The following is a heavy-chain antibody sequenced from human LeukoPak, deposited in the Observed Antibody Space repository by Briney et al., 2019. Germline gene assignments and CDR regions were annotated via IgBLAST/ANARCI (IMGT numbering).Heavy chain of an antibody. CDR1: GFIFSSYG. Sequence: PGGSLRLSCAASGFIFSSYGMAWVRQAPGEGLEWVSGISGSASSLDYADPVKGRFTISRDNSKNTVHLQMNSLRAEDTAVYYCARYFSMVRGVFDYWGQGNQVTVSS. V-gene: IGHV3-23*01. J-gene: IGHJ4*02. CDR3: ARYFSMVRGVFDY. CDR2: ISGSASSL. D-gene: IGHD3-10*01.